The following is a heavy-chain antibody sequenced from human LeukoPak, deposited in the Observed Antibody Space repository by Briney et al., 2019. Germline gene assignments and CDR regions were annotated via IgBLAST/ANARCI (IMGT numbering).Heavy chain of an antibody. D-gene: IGHD6-13*01. J-gene: IGHJ6*03. V-gene: IGHV4-39*07. CDR2: IYYSGIT. Sequence: SETLSLTCTVSGGSISSSSYYWGWIRQPPGKGLEWIGSIYYSGITYYNPSLKSRVSISVDTSKNQFSLKLTSVTAADTAVYYCARVVSSSWEYYYYMDVWGKGTTVTISS. CDR1: GGSISSSSYY. CDR3: ARVVSSSWEYYYYMDV.